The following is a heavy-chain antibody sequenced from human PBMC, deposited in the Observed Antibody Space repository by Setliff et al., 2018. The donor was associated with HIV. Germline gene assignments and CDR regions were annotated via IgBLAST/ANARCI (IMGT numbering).Heavy chain of an antibody. J-gene: IGHJ6*02. D-gene: IGHD1-26*01. CDR2: IYYHGST. V-gene: IGHV4-39*07. CDR1: GGSISSTNYF. Sequence: SETLSLTCTVSGGSISSTNYFWGWIRQPPGKGLEWIGTIYYHGSTNYNPSLEGRVTISVDTSKNQFSLKLNSVTAADTAVYYCARRSIVGVTRGFYYYGLDVWGQGTTVTVSS. CDR3: ARRSIVGVTRGFYYYGLDV.